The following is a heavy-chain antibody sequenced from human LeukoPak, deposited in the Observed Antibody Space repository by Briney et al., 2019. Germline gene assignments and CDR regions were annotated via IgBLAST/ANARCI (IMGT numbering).Heavy chain of an antibody. V-gene: IGHV1-24*01. CDR2: FDPEVGET. Sequence: ASVKVSCKVSGYTLTELSMHWVRQAPGKGLEWMGGFDPEVGETIYALKFQRRVTMTEDTSTDTAYMELSSLRSEDTAVYYCATGPTVEMATIFDYWGQGTLVTVSS. D-gene: IGHD5-24*01. J-gene: IGHJ4*02. CDR1: GYTLTELS. CDR3: ATGPTVEMATIFDY.